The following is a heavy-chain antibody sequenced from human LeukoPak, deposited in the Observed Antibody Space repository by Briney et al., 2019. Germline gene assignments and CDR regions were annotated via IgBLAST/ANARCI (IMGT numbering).Heavy chain of an antibody. CDR3: ARRAYSSGYYFFDY. Sequence: KPTETLSLTCTVSGGSISSFHWSWIRQPPGKGLEWIGYIYYSGSTNRNPSLKSRVTISVDTSKNQFSLKLSSVTAADTAVYYCARRAYSSGYYFFDYWGQGALVTVSS. V-gene: IGHV4-59*01. CDR2: IYYSGST. CDR1: GGSISSFH. D-gene: IGHD6-19*01. J-gene: IGHJ4*02.